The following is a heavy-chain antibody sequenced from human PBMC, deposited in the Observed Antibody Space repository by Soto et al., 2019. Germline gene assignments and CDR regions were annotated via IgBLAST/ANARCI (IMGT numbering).Heavy chain of an antibody. D-gene: IGHD3-10*01. CDR2: IYYSGST. V-gene: IGHV4-30-4*01. Sequence: TSETLSLTCTVSGGSISSGDYYWSWIRQPPGKGLEWIGYIYYSGSTYYNPSLKSRVTISVDTSKNQFSLKLSSVTAADTAVYYCARVRAVRGVLPPTNWFDPWGQGTLVTVSS. CDR3: ARVRAVRGVLPPTNWFDP. J-gene: IGHJ5*02. CDR1: GGSISSGDYY.